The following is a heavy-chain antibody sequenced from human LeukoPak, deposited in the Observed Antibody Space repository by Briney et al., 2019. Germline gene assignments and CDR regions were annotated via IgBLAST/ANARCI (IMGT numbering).Heavy chain of an antibody. V-gene: IGHV1-18*01. CDR3: ARVSVTLYYFDY. J-gene: IGHJ4*02. D-gene: IGHD5-18*01. CDR2: ISAYNGNT. Sequence: ASVTVSCTASGYTFTSYGISWVRQAPGQGLEWMGWISAYNGNTNYAQKLQGRVTMTTDTSTSTAYMELRSLRSDDTAVYYCARVSVTLYYFDYWGQGTLVTVSS. CDR1: GYTFTSYG.